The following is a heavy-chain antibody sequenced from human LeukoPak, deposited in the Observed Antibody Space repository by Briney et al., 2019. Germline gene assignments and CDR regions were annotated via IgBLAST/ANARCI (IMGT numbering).Heavy chain of an antibody. Sequence: ASVKVSCKASGYTFTGYYMHWVRPAPGQGLEWMGWINPNSGGTNYAQKFQGRVTMTRDTSISTAYMELSRLRSDDTAVYYCARDIQLWSPYYFDYWGQGTLVTVSS. V-gene: IGHV1-2*02. D-gene: IGHD5-18*01. CDR1: GYTFTGYY. CDR2: INPNSGGT. J-gene: IGHJ4*02. CDR3: ARDIQLWSPYYFDY.